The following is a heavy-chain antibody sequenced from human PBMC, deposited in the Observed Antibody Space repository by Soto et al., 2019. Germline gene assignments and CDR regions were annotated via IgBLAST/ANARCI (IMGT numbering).Heavy chain of an antibody. CDR2: IRSKTDGGTT. V-gene: IGHV3-15*01. J-gene: IGHJ4*02. D-gene: IGHD1-1*01. Sequence: PVRSLRLSCAASGFTFSNAWMSWVRQAPGKGLEWVGRIRSKTDGGTTDFAAPVKGRFTISRDDSKKTLYLQMNSLKTEDTAVYYCNIDRRKPLAGFDSWGQET. CDR3: NIDRRKPLAGFDS. CDR1: GFTFSNAW.